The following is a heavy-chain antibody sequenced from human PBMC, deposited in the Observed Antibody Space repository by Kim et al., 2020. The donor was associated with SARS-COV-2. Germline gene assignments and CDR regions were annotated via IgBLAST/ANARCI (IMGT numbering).Heavy chain of an antibody. Sequence: YSPSVQRQATISADTSISTAYLQWSSLKASDTAMYYCARRTGNSRHFDYWGQGTLVTVSS. CDR3: ARRTGNSRHFDY. J-gene: IGHJ4*02. V-gene: IGHV5-51*01. D-gene: IGHD1-7*01.